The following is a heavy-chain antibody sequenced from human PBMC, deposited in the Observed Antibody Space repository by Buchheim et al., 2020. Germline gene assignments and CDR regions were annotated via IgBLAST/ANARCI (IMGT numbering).Heavy chain of an antibody. CDR2: ISYDGSNK. V-gene: IGHV3-30*04. CDR1: GFTFSSYA. J-gene: IGHJ4*02. CDR3: ARETTTYYDFWSGYSSYFDY. D-gene: IGHD3-3*01. Sequence: QVQLVESGGGVVQPGRSLRLSCAASGFTFSSYAMHWVRQAPGKGLEWVAVISYDGSNKYYADSVKGRFTISRENSKNTLYLQMNSLRAEDTAVYYCARETTTYYDFWSGYSSYFDYWGQGTL.